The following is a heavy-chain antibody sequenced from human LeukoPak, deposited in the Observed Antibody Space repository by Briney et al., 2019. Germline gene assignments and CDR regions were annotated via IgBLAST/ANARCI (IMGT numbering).Heavy chain of an antibody. CDR1: GGTFSSYA. J-gene: IGHJ6*02. CDR3: ASQPSVRVARYYYGMDV. CDR2: MNPNSGNT. Sequence: GASVKVSCKASGGTFSSYAISWVRQAPGQGLEWMGWMNPNSGNTGYAQKFQGRVTMTRDTSISTAYMELSSLRSEDAAVYYCASQPSVRVARYYYGMDVWGQGTAVTVSS. V-gene: IGHV1-8*02. D-gene: IGHD5-12*01.